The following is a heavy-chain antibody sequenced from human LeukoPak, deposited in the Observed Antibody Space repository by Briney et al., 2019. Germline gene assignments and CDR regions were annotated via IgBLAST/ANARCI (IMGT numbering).Heavy chain of an antibody. D-gene: IGHD5-18*01. Sequence: ASVKVSCKASGYTFPTYGISWVRQAPGQGLEWMGWISAWTGHTNYAQNLQGSVTMTTDTSTGTAYMELRSLRSEDTAVYYCAAPRRGPHTLMDPRDAFDIWGQGTMVTVSS. V-gene: IGHV1-18*01. J-gene: IGHJ3*02. CDR1: GYTFPTYG. CDR3: AAPRRGPHTLMDPRDAFDI. CDR2: ISAWTGHT.